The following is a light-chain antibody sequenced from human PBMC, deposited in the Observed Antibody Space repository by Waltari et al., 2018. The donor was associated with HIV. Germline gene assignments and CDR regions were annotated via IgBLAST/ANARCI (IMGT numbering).Light chain of an antibody. J-gene: IGLJ1*01. Sequence: QSALTQPASVSGSRGPSVTLFCHGTPRAVGKYKLLSWYQTSPGKAPKVVIYDVTDRPSGVSSRFSASKSGNTASLTISGLQPQDEGDYFCCSYAGSSTYIFGSGTLVTVL. CDR3: CSYAGSSTYI. V-gene: IGLV2-23*02. CDR1: PRAVGKYKL. CDR2: DVT.